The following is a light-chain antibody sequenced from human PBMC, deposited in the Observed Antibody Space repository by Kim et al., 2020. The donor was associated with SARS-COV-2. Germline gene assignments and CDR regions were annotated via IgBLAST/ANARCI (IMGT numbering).Light chain of an antibody. CDR3: HQYDNWALT. J-gene: IGKJ1*01. Sequence: DIVITQSPATLSVSPGDRASLSCRANKGISTNIAWYQQKPGQAPRLLIYGASRRATGIPARFSGSGSGTEFFLTISGLQSEDFAIYYCHQYDNWALTFGQGTKVDIK. V-gene: IGKV3-15*01. CDR1: KGISTN. CDR2: GAS.